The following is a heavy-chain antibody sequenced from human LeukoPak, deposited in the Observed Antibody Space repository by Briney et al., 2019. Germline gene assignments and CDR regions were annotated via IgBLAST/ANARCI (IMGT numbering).Heavy chain of an antibody. J-gene: IGHJ3*02. Sequence: ASVKLSCKVSGYTFTDYYMHWVQQAPGKGLEWMGLVDPEDGETIYAEKFQGRVTITADTSTDTAYMELSSLRSEDTAAYYCAPQRSYGAFDIWGQGTMVTVSS. D-gene: IGHD1-26*01. CDR1: GYTFTDYY. CDR2: VDPEDGET. CDR3: APQRSYGAFDI. V-gene: IGHV1-69-2*01.